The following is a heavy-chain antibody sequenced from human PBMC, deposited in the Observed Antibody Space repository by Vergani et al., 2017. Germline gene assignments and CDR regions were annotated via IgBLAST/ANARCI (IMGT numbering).Heavy chain of an antibody. CDR1: GYSFTSYW. J-gene: IGHJ6*03. Sequence: EVQLVQSGAEVKKPGESLKISCKGFGYSFTSYWIGWVRQMPGKGLEWMATIYPSDSDTRYNPSFEGQVTISADKSINTAYLQWSSLKASDTAMYYCASGYYTMDVWGKGTAVTVSS. CDR2: IYPSDSDT. CDR3: ASGYYTMDV. V-gene: IGHV5-51*03.